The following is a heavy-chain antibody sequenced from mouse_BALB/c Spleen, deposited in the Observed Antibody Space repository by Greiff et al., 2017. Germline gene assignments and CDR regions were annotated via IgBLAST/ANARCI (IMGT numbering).Heavy chain of an antibody. CDR3: TRWRYDKGAMDY. CDR2: INPSNGGT. D-gene: IGHD2-3*01. V-gene: IGHV1S81*02. Sequence: VQLQQSGAELVKPGASVKLSCKASGYTFTSYYMYWVKQRPGQGLEWIGEINPSNGGTNFNEKFKSKATLTVDKSSSTAYMQLSSLTSEDSAVYYCTRWRYDKGAMDYWGQGTSVTVSS. CDR1: GYTFTSYY. J-gene: IGHJ4*01.